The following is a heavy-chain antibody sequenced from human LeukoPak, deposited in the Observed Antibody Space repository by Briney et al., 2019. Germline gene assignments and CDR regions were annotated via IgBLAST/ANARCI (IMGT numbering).Heavy chain of an antibody. D-gene: IGHD1-26*01. CDR1: GFTFSSYS. V-gene: IGHV3-21*01. J-gene: IGHJ5*02. CDR2: ISSSSSYI. CDR3: ARAAWGLYSGSHR. Sequence: PGGSLRLSCAASGFTFSSYSMNWVRQAPGKGLEWVSSISSSSSYIYYADSVKGRFTISRDNAKNSLYLQMNSLRAEDTAVYYCARAAWGLYSGSHRWGQGTLVTVSS.